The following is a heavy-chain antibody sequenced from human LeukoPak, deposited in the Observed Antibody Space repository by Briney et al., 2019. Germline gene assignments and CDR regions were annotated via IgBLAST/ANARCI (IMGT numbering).Heavy chain of an antibody. CDR3: ARDGVSGSYQDY. V-gene: IGHV4-59*01. CDR2: IYYSGST. Sequence: PSETLSLTCTVSGGSISSYYWSWIRQPPGKGLEWIGYIYYSGSTNYNPSLKSRVTISVDTSKNQFSLKLSPVTAADTAVYYCARDGVSGSYQDYWGQGTLMTVSS. CDR1: GGSISSYY. J-gene: IGHJ4*02. D-gene: IGHD1-26*01.